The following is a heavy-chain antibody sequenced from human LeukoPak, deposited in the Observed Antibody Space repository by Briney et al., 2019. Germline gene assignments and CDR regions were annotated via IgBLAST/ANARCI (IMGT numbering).Heavy chain of an antibody. V-gene: IGHV3-33*06. CDR1: GFTFSSYG. CDR2: IWYDGGNK. Sequence: GGSLRLSGTASGFTFSSYGMHWVRQAPGKGLEWLAVIWYDGGNKYYADSVKGRFTISRDNSKNTLYLQMSSLRAEDTAVYYCAKVTSGPYYYYGMDVWGQGTTVTVSS. J-gene: IGHJ6*02. CDR3: AKVTSGPYYYYGMDV. D-gene: IGHD1-20*01.